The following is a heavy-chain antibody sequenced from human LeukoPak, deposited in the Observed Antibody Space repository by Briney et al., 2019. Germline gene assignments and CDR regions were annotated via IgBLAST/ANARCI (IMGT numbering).Heavy chain of an antibody. CDR3: ARDSPYCSSTSCFDY. Sequence: ASAKVSCKASGYTFTGYYMHWVRQAPGQGLEWMGWINPNSGGTNHAQKFQGRVTMTRDTSISTAHMELSRLRSDDTAVHYCARDSPYCSSTSCFDYWGQGTLVTVSS. CDR1: GYTFTGYY. V-gene: IGHV1-2*02. J-gene: IGHJ4*02. CDR2: INPNSGGT. D-gene: IGHD2-2*01.